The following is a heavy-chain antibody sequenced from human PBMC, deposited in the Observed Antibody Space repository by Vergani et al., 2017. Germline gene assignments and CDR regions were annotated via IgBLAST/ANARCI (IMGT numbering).Heavy chain of an antibody. Sequence: QVQLVQSGAEVKKPGSSVKVSCKASGGTFSSYAISWVRQAPGQGLEWMGGIIPIFGTANYAQKVQGRVTITADESTSTAYMELSSLRSEDTAVYYCARDTPQQLVGDNWFDPWGQGTLVTVSS. D-gene: IGHD6-13*01. V-gene: IGHV1-69*01. CDR3: ARDTPQQLVGDNWFDP. J-gene: IGHJ5*02. CDR1: GGTFSSYA. CDR2: IIPIFGTA.